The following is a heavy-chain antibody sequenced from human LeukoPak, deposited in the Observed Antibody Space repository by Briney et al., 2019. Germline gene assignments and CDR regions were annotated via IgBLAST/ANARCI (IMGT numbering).Heavy chain of an antibody. D-gene: IGHD2/OR15-2a*01. J-gene: IGHJ3*02. V-gene: IGHV1-46*01. CDR1: GYTFTSYY. CDR2: INPSGGST. Sequence: ASVKVSCKASGYTFTSYYIHWVRQAPGQGHEWMGVINPSGGSTSYAQKFQGRVTMTRDTSTSTVYMELSSLTSEDTAVYYCARVSFYDTPFAFHIWGQGTMVTVSS. CDR3: ARVSFYDTPFAFHI.